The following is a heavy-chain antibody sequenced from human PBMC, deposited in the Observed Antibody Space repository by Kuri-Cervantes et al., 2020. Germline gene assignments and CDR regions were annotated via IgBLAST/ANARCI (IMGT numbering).Heavy chain of an antibody. J-gene: IGHJ4*02. D-gene: IGHD1-26*01. CDR3: AKVNSGSYHFDY. CDR2: ISWNSGSI. CDR1: GLTLSDAW. Sequence: SLKISCAASGLTLSDAWMSWVRQAPGKGLEWVSGISWNSGSIGYADSVKGRFTISRDNAKNSLYLQMNSLRAEDTALYYCAKVNSGSYHFDYWGQGTLVTVSS. V-gene: IGHV3-9*01.